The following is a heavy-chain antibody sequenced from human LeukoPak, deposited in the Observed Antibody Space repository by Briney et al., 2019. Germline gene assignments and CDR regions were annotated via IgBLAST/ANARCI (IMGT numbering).Heavy chain of an antibody. J-gene: IGHJ4*02. V-gene: IGHV4-4*07. CDR1: RGSISNYW. D-gene: IGHD5-12*01. CDR2: VYPSGTT. Sequence: PSETLSLTCTVSRGSISNYWWSWIRQAAGKGLEWIGRVYPSGTTHYNPSLQSQVTLSVDTSKNQFSLKLSSLTAADTAVYYCARDAGGYEDYWGQGTLVTVSS. CDR3: ARDAGGYEDY.